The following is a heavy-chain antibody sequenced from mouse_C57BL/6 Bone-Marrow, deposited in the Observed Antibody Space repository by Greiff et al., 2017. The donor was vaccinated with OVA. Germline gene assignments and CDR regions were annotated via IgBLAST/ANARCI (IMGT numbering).Heavy chain of an antibody. CDR3: HYYCSSPFDY. J-gene: IGHJ2*01. CDR2: ISPGSGNT. CDR1: GFTFTDYY. Sequence: LQESGPELVKPGASVKISCKASGFTFTDYYINWVKQRPGQGLEWIGWISPGSGNTKYDEKFKGRATLTVDTSSSTAYLQLSSLTTEYSAVYFCHYYCSSPFDYWGQGTTLTVSS. D-gene: IGHD1-1*01. V-gene: IGHV1-84*01.